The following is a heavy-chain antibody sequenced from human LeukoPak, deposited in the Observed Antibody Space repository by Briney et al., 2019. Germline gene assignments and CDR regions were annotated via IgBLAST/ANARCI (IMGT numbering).Heavy chain of an antibody. V-gene: IGHV3-53*01. CDR3: AGDVVPAAVYYYYMDV. CDR2: IYSGGNT. D-gene: IGHD2-2*01. CDR1: GFTVSSNY. Sequence: GGSLRLSCAASGFTVSSNYMSWVRQAPGKGLEWVSVIYSGGNTYYADSVKGRFTISRDNSKNTLYLQMNSLRAEDTAIYFCAGDVVPAAVYYYYMDVWGKGTTVTVSS. J-gene: IGHJ6*03.